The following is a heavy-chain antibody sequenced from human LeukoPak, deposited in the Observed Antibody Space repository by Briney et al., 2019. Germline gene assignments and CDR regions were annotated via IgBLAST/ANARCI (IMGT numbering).Heavy chain of an antibody. Sequence: GSVKVSCTAYGYTFTCYYMHWVRQAPLQGLEWMGWINPNSGGTNYAQKFQCRVTMTSATSITTTYIVLNRPTSDDTALFYIAIGGRAGIGDMDPPYYFDYWGQGTLVTVSS. J-gene: IGHJ4*02. D-gene: IGHD2-21*01. CDR3: AIGGRAGIGDMDPPYYFDY. CDR1: GYTFTCYY. V-gene: IGHV1-2*02. CDR2: INPNSGGT.